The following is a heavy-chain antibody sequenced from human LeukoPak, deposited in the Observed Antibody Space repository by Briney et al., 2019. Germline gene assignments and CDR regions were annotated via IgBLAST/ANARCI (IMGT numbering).Heavy chain of an antibody. CDR2: IWYDGSNK. D-gene: IGHD1-7*01. Sequence: GGSLRLSCAASGFTFSSYGMHWVRQAPGKGLEWVAVIWYDGSNKYYANSVKGRFTISRDNSKNTLYLQMNSLRAEDTAVYYCAKGQLELTRVPYDYWGQGTLVTVSS. V-gene: IGHV3-33*06. J-gene: IGHJ4*02. CDR1: GFTFSSYG. CDR3: AKGQLELTRVPYDY.